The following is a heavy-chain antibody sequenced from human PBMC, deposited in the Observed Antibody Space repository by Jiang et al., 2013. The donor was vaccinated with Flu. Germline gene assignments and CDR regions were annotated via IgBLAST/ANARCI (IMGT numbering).Heavy chain of an antibody. J-gene: IGHJ4*02. CDR1: GGSVSSGSYY. CDR3: ARAPTGYRYGYREPLH. V-gene: IGHV4-61*01. Sequence: LLKPSETLSLTCTVSGGSVSSGSYYWSWIRQPPGKGLEWIGYMYYSGSTNYNSTLKSRVTISLDTSKNQFSLKLNSVTAADTAVYYCARAPTGYRYGYREPLHWGQGILVTVSS. D-gene: IGHD5-18*01. CDR2: MYYSGST.